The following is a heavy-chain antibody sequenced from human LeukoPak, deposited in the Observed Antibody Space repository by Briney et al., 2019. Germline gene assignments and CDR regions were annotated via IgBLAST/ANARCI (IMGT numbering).Heavy chain of an antibody. CDR3: AKHSSSWALIAQFDY. V-gene: IGHV3-23*01. D-gene: IGHD6-6*01. Sequence: PGGSLGLSCAASGFTFSSYAMSWVRQAPGKGLEWVSAISGSGGSTYYADSVKGRFTISRDNSKNTLYLQMNSLRAEDTAVYYCAKHSSSWALIAQFDYWGQGTLVTVSS. CDR1: GFTFSSYA. J-gene: IGHJ4*02. CDR2: ISGSGGST.